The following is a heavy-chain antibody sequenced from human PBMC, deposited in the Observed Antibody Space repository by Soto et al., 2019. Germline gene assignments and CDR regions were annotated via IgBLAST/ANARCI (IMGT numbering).Heavy chain of an antibody. CDR2: ISRDGGTK. V-gene: IGHV3-30*03. J-gene: IGHJ4*02. Sequence: QVQLVESGGGVVQPGRSLRLSCAVSGFTVSTYGMHWVRQAPGKGLEWVAVISRDGGTKCYADSVKGRFTISRDNSRNTLFLEMNSLRGDDMAVYYCTGEVASGYWGQGTLVTVSS. CDR3: TGEVASGY. CDR1: GFTVSTYG. D-gene: IGHD2-8*02.